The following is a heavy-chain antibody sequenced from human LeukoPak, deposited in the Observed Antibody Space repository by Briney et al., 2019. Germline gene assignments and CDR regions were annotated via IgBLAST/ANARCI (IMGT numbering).Heavy chain of an antibody. Sequence: GGSLRLSCAASGFTFSTFVMQWVRQAPEKGLEYVSGINIDGGTTFYANSVKGRFTISRDNPKNTLYLQMGSLRAEDTAVYYCARDGVATNDYWGQGILSPSPQ. CDR3: ARDGVATNDY. J-gene: IGHJ4*02. CDR2: INIDGGTT. D-gene: IGHD5-24*01. CDR1: GFTFSTFV. V-gene: IGHV3-64*01.